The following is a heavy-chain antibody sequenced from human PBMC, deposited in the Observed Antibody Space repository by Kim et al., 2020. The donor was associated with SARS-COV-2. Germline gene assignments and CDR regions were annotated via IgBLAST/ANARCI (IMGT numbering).Heavy chain of an antibody. Sequence: GGSLRLSCVASGFTFSTNDMTWVRQAPGKGLEWVATIMGRGGATYYADSVRGRFIVSRDISKNALYLQMNSLTVDDTATYYCARNSDWYDSWGQGLLVAVSS. J-gene: IGHJ5*01. CDR2: IMGRGGAT. D-gene: IGHD5-18*01. CDR3: ARNSDWYDS. V-gene: IGHV3-23*01. CDR1: GFTFSTND.